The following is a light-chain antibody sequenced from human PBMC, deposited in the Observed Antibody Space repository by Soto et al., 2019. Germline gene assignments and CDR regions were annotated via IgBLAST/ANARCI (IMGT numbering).Light chain of an antibody. CDR3: CSYAGSYSYV. V-gene: IGLV2-11*01. J-gene: IGLJ1*01. CDR1: SSDVGGYNS. Sequence: QSALTQPRSVSGSPGQSVTISCTGTSSDVGGYNSVSWYQQHPGKAPKLMISDVCKRPSGVPDRFSGSKSGNTASLTISGLQAEDEADYYCCSYAGSYSYVFGTGTKVTVL. CDR2: DVC.